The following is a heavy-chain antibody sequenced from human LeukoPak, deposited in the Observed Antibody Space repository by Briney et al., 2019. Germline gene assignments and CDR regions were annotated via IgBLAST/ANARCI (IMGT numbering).Heavy chain of an antibody. CDR2: IGTAGDT. J-gene: IGHJ6*02. Sequence: GGSLRLSCAASGFTFSSYDMHWVRQATGKGLEWVSAIGTAGDTYYPGSVKGRFTISRENAKNSLYLQMNSLRAGDTAVYYCARSRIQLWLHRYYYGMDVWGQGTTVTVSS. V-gene: IGHV3-13*01. CDR1: GFTFSSYD. D-gene: IGHD5-18*01. CDR3: ARSRIQLWLHRYYYGMDV.